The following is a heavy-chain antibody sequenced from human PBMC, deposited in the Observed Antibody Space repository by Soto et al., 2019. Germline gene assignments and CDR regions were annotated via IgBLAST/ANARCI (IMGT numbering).Heavy chain of an antibody. J-gene: IGHJ6*02. Sequence: SETLSLTCTVSGDSISSGNKYWSWIRRPPGKGLEWIGYIFSSGTTYYNPSLKSRLTMSLDASQNQFSLKLNSLTDADTAVYFCARVPSPFDYYYAMDVWGQGTTVTVSS. V-gene: IGHV4-30-4*01. CDR2: IFSSGTT. D-gene: IGHD3-16*01. CDR3: ARVPSPFDYYYAMDV. CDR1: GDSISSGNKY.